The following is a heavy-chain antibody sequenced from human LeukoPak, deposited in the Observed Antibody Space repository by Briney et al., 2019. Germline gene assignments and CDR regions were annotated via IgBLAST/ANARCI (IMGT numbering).Heavy chain of an antibody. D-gene: IGHD1-26*01. J-gene: IGHJ4*02. CDR3: ARDGSMGSYYRVIDY. Sequence: PGGSLRLSCAASGFTFSSYWMSWVRQAPGKGLEWVANIKQDGSEKYYVDSVKGRFTISRDNAKNSLYLQMNSLRAEDTAVYYCARDGSMGSYYRVIDYWGQGTLVTVSS. CDR2: IKQDGSEK. V-gene: IGHV3-7*01. CDR1: GFTFSSYW.